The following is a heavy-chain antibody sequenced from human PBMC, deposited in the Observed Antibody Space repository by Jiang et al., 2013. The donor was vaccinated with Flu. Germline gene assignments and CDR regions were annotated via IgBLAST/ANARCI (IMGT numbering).Heavy chain of an antibody. CDR2: IYHTGSA. D-gene: IGHD3-22*01. J-gene: IGHJ4*02. Sequence: ICTVSGVSMKSDGFYWSWVRQHPGKGLEWIGYIYHTGSAFYNPSLKSRLIISVDTSKNQYSLKLTSVTAADTAVYYCARDSADRAFDYWGQGSLVTVSS. CDR1: GVSMKSDGFY. V-gene: IGHV4-31*03. CDR3: ARDSADRAFDY.